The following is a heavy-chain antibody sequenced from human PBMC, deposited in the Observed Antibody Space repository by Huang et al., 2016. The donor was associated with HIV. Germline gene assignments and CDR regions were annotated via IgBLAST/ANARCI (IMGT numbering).Heavy chain of an antibody. D-gene: IGHD5-18*01. Sequence: QVHLVESGGGVVQPGRSLRLSCAGSGFTFSKHAMHWVRQAPGKGLEWVAVISHDGTTKYYAESMMGLLTISRDNSKNTLYLQMNSLTTDDRATYYCARAISGYSYGFDYWGQGALVTVSS. CDR3: ARAISGYSYGFDY. J-gene: IGHJ4*02. V-gene: IGHV3-30-3*01. CDR1: GFTFSKHA. CDR2: ISHDGTTK.